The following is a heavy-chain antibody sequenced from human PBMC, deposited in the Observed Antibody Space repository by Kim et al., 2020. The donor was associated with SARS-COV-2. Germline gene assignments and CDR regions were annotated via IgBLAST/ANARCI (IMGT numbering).Heavy chain of an antibody. CDR3: AKESGSGSYYAWTYYYYGMDV. D-gene: IGHD3-10*01. CDR2: ISYDGSNN. J-gene: IGHJ6*02. Sequence: GGSLRLSCAASGFTFSSYGMHWVRQAPGKGLEWVAVISYDGSNNYYADSVKGRFTISRDNSKNTLYLQMNSLRAEDTAVYYCAKESGSGSYYAWTYYYYGMDVWGQGTTVTVCS. CDR1: GFTFSSYG. V-gene: IGHV3-30*18.